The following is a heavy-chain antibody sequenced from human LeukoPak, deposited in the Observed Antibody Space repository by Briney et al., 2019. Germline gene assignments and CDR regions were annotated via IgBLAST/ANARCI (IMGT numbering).Heavy chain of an antibody. V-gene: IGHV5-51*01. J-gene: IGHJ4*02. CDR1: GYTFTNYW. Sequence: GESLKISCKASGYTFTNYWIAWVRQMPGKGLEWMGIIYPGDSDTRYSPSFQGQVTISVDKYISTAYLQWGSLKASDTAMYYCARSWVAGYGTVLDYWGQGTLVSVSS. CDR2: IYPGDSDT. CDR3: ARSWVAGYGTVLDY. D-gene: IGHD6-19*01.